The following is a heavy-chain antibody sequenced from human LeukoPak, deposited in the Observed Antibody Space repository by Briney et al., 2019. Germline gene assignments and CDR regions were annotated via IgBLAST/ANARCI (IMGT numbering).Heavy chain of an antibody. CDR2: IYSGGST. Sequence: GGSLRLSCAASGFTVSSNYMSWVRQAPGKGLEWVSVIYSGGSTYYADSVKGRFTISRDNSKNTLYLQMNSLRAEDTAVYYCATTSAYYFYMDVWGKGTTVTISS. CDR3: ATTSAYYFYMDV. CDR1: GFTVSSNY. J-gene: IGHJ6*03. V-gene: IGHV3-66*01.